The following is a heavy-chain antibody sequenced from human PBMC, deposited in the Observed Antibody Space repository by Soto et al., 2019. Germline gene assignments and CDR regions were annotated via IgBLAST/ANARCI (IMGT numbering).Heavy chain of an antibody. CDR2: INYDGSSK. CDR3: ARCKQKVIHCAMDV. J-gene: IGHJ6*02. Sequence: QVHLVESGGGAVQAGRSLRVSCATSGFIFSADGMHWVRQAPGKGLEWVAFINYDGSSKFYGDSVKGRFTVSRDNSKKTVFLQLNSLRGEDTATYYCARCKQKVIHCAMDVWGQGATVTVTS. D-gene: IGHD2-21*01. CDR1: GFIFSADG. V-gene: IGHV3-33*01.